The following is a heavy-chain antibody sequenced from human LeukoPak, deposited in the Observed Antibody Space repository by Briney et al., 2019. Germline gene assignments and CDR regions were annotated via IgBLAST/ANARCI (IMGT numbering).Heavy chain of an antibody. D-gene: IGHD3-9*01. CDR3: AKGDERPRPTYRYFDWYLQGDAFDI. J-gene: IGHJ3*02. Sequence: PGGSLRLSCAASGFTFSSYGMSWVRQAPGKGLEWVSAISGSGGSTYYADSVKGRFTTSRDNSKNTLYLQMNSLRAEDTAVYYCAKGDERPRPTYRYFDWYLQGDAFDIWGQGTMVTVSS. CDR1: GFTFSSYG. V-gene: IGHV3-23*01. CDR2: ISGSGGST.